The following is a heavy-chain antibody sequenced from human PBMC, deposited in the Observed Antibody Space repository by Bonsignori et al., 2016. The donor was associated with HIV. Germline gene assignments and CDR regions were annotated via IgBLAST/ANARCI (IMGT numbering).Heavy chain of an antibody. D-gene: IGHD3-3*01. J-gene: IGHJ2*01. Sequence: WIRQPPGKGLEWISYISRSYTIYQTDSVKGRFTISRDNAKNSVYLQMNSLRAEDTAVYYCARVSYDFWTGSDWYFDLWGRGTLVTVSS. CDR2: ISRSYTI. V-gene: IGHV3-11*01. CDR3: ARVSYDFWTGSDWYFDL.